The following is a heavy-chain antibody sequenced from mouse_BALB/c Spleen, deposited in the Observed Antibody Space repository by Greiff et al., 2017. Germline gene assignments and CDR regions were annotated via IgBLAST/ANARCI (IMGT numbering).Heavy chain of an antibody. CDR3: ARDRDYDGYYAMDY. CDR1: GFSLTSYG. Sequence: QVHVKQSGPGLVAPSQSLSITCTVSGFSLTSYGVHWVRQPPGKGLEWLGVIWAGGSTNYNSALMSRLSISKDNSKSQVFLKMNSLQTDDTAMYYCARDRDYDGYYAMDYWGQGTSVTVSS. J-gene: IGHJ4*01. V-gene: IGHV2-9*02. D-gene: IGHD2-4*01. CDR2: IWAGGST.